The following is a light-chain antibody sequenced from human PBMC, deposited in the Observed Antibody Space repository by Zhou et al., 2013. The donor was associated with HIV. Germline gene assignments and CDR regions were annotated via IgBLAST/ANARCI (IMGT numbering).Light chain of an antibody. CDR3: QQHDTLPLT. J-gene: IGKJ3*01. CDR2: AAS. Sequence: DIQMTQSPSTLSASVGDRVTITCRASQSISSYLNWYQQKPGKAPKLLIYAASNLETGVPSRFSGSGSGTDFTFTISSLQPEDIAVYYCQQHDTLPLTFGPGTKVDIK. V-gene: IGKV1-33*01. CDR1: QSISSY.